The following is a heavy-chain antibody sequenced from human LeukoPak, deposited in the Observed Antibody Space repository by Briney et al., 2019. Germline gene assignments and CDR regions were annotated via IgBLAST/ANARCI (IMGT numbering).Heavy chain of an antibody. CDR3: ATDFYGSGSPYFDY. V-gene: IGHV1-24*01. J-gene: IGHJ4*02. CDR2: FDPEDGET. D-gene: IGHD3-10*01. CDR1: GYTLTELS. Sequence: ASGKVSCKVSGYTLTELSMHWVRQAPGKGLEWMGGFDPEDGETIYAQKFQGRVTMTEDTSTDTAYMELSSLRSEDTAVYYCATDFYGSGSPYFDYWGQGTLVTVSS.